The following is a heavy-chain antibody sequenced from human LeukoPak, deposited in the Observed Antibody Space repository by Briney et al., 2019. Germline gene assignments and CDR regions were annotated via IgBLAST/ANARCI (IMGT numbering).Heavy chain of an antibody. D-gene: IGHD2-21*01. CDR3: ARQALWFFDH. V-gene: IGHV4-39*01. CDR1: GGSISSNSNY. J-gene: IGHJ4*02. CDR2: MSYGGST. Sequence: PSETLSLTCTVSGGSISSNSNYWAWIRQPPGRGLEWIVSMSYGGSTYYSPSLESRVTISVDTSKNHFSLRLSSVTAADTAVYYCARQALWFFDHWGQGTLVTVSS.